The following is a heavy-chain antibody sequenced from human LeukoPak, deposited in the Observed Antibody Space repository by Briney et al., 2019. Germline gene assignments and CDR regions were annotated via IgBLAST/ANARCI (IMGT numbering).Heavy chain of an antibody. CDR1: GGSISSYY. J-gene: IGHJ4*02. CDR2: IYYSGST. Sequence: SETLSLTCTVSGGSISSYYWSWIRQPPGKGLEWIGYIYYSGSTIYNPSLKSRVTISVDTSKNRFSLKLSSVTAADTAVYYCSSSSWYNNYFDYWGQGTLVTVSS. D-gene: IGHD6-13*01. V-gene: IGHV4-59*08. CDR3: SSSSWYNNYFDY.